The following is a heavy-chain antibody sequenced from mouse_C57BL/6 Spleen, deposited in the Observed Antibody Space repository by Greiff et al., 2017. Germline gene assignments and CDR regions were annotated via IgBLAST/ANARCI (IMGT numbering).Heavy chain of an antibody. CDR1: GYTFTSYW. CDR3: ARGLEAWFAY. V-gene: IGHV1-55*01. J-gene: IGHJ3*01. Sequence: QVQLQQPGAELVKPGASVKMSCKASGYTFTSYWITWVKQRPGQGLEWIGDIYPGSGSRNYNEKLESKATLTVYTSSSTACMQLSTLTSADSAVYYCARGLEAWFAYWGQGTLVTVSA. CDR2: IYPGSGSR.